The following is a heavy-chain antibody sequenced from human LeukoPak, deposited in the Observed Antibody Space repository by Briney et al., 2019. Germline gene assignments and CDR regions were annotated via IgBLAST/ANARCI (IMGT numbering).Heavy chain of an antibody. CDR3: ARDPTYCSGTNCYFDS. Sequence: PGGSLRLSCAASGFTFSSYSMNWVRQAPGKGLEWVSSISSSSNYIHYAESVKGRFTISRDNAKNSLDLQMNSLRAEDPAVYYCARDPTYCSGTNCYFDSWGLGTLVTVSS. D-gene: IGHD2-15*01. CDR2: ISSSSNYI. J-gene: IGHJ4*02. V-gene: IGHV3-21*01. CDR1: GFTFSSYS.